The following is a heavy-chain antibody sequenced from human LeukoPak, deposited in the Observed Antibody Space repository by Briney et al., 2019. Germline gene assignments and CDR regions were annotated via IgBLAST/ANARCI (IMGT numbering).Heavy chain of an antibody. CDR1: GFTFSDNY. D-gene: IGHD7-27*01. Sequence: GGSLRLSCAVSGFTFSDNYMTWIRQAPGKGLEWASYISNTGSDRNYADSVKGRFTISMDNTKTSLYLQMNSLRVEDTAVYYCARGHWGLDYWGQGALVTVSS. CDR2: ISNTGSDR. CDR3: ARGHWGLDY. J-gene: IGHJ4*02. V-gene: IGHV3-11*01.